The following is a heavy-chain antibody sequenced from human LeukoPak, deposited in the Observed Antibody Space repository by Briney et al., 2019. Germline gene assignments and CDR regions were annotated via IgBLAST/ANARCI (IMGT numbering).Heavy chain of an antibody. D-gene: IGHD6-19*01. CDR1: GGSISSYY. CDR3: ARAVEGIAVAPVYFDY. V-gene: IGHV4-4*07. CDR2: IYTSGST. Sequence: SETLSLTCTVSGGSISSYYWSWIRQPAGKGLEWIGRIYTSGSTNYNPSLKSRVTMSVDTSKNQFSLKLSSVTAADTAVYYCARAVEGIAVAPVYFDYWGQGTLVTVSS. J-gene: IGHJ4*02.